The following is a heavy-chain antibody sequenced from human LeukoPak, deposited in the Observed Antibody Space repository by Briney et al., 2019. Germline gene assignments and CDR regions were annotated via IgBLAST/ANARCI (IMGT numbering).Heavy chain of an antibody. CDR1: GFTFSSYS. J-gene: IGHJ4*02. D-gene: IGHD4-17*01. Sequence: AGGSLRLSCAASGFTFSSYSMNWVRQAPGKGLEWVSYISSSSSTIYYADSVKGRFTISRDNAKNSLYLQMNSLRAEDTAVYYCARGPESDYPDYFDYWGQGTLVTVSS. V-gene: IGHV3-48*04. CDR3: ARGPESDYPDYFDY. CDR2: ISSSSSTI.